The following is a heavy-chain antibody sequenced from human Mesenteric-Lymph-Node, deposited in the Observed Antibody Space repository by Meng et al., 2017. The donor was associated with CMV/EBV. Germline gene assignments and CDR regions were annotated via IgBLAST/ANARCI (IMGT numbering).Heavy chain of an antibody. V-gene: IGHV4-39*07. J-gene: IGHJ5*02. CDR3: ARTMYYEFCSGPGSNFYNWFDP. CDR2: IYYGGNT. D-gene: IGHD3-3*01. CDR1: GGSISTSSYY. Sequence: SETLSLTCIVSGGSISTSSYYWFWVRQSPGKGPEWIGSIYYGGNTYYNPSLHSRVTMSVDTSKNQFSLNLRSVTAGDTAMYFCARTMYYEFCSGPGSNFYNWFDPWGQGTPVTVSS.